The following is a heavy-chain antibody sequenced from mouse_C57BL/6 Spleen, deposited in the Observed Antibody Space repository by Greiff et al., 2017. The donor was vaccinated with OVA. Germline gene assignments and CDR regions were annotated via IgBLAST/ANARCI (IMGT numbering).Heavy chain of an antibody. J-gene: IGHJ3*01. Sequence: EVKLMESGGGLVKPGGSLKLSCAASGFTFSDYGMHWVRQAPEKGLEWVAYISSGSSTIYYADTVKGRFTISRDNAKNTLFLQMTSLRSEDTAMYYCAGAYYSNSGFAYWGQGTLVTVSA. CDR2: ISSGSSTI. D-gene: IGHD2-5*01. CDR1: GFTFSDYG. CDR3: AGAYYSNSGFAY. V-gene: IGHV5-17*01.